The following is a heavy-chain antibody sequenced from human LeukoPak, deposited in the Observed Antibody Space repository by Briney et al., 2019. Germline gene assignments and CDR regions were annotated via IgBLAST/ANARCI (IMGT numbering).Heavy chain of an antibody. CDR2: ISSDGGST. CDR1: GFTFSRYG. V-gene: IGHV3-64*02. J-gene: IGHJ3*02. CDR3: AREERSLGFRTFDI. D-gene: IGHD1-14*01. Sequence: GGSLGLSCAASGFTFSRYGMHWVRQAPVKGLEYVSGISSDGGSTYYGDSVKGRFTISRDNSKNTVDLQMGSLRPEDMAVYYCAREERSLGFRTFDIWGQGTMVTVSS.